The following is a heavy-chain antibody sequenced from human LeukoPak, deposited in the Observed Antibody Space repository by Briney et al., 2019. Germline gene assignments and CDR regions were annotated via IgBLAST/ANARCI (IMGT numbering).Heavy chain of an antibody. CDR3: AAWDYYDSSGYYVDY. J-gene: IGHJ4*02. D-gene: IGHD3-22*01. CDR2: INPNSGGT. CDR1: GYTFTGYY. Sequence: ASVKVSCKASGYTFTGYYMHWVRQAPAQGLEWMGCINPNSGGTNYAQKLQGRVTMTRDTSISTAYMELSRLRSDDTAVYYCAAWDYYDSSGYYVDYWGQGTLVTVSS. V-gene: IGHV1-2*02.